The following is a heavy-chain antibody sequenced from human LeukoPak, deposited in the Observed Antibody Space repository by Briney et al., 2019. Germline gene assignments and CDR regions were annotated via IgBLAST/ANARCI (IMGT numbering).Heavy chain of an antibody. CDR2: IRSKTNSYAT. V-gene: IGHV3-73*01. Sequence: GGSLRLSCAASGFTFSGSAMHWVRQASGKGLEWVGRIRSKTNSYATAYVASVKGRFTISRDDSKNTAYLQMNSLKTEDTAVYYCTSGYYDLWSGYFGDYWGQGTLVTVSS. CDR1: GFTFSGSA. CDR3: TSGYYDLWSGYFGDY. D-gene: IGHD3-3*01. J-gene: IGHJ4*02.